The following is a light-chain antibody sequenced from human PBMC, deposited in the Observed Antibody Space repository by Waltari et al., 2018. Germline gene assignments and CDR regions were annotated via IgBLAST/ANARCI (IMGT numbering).Light chain of an antibody. J-gene: IGKJ5*01. V-gene: IGKV1-33*01. CDR1: RDVSKY. CDR2: DAS. Sequence: DIQMTHSPSPLSAPVGKRVTITCQAIRDVSKYLNWYQQKPGKAPNLLIYDASNLQRGVPSRFSGSGSGTHFTFTISSLQPEDIATYYCQQYYNVPRTFGQGTRLEIK. CDR3: QQYYNVPRT.